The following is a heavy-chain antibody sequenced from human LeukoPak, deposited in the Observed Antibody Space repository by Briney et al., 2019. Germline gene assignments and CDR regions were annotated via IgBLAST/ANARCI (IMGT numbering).Heavy chain of an antibody. Sequence: GGSLRLSCAASGFTFSDYYMSWIRQAPGKGLEWVSYISSSGSTIYYADSVKGRFTISRDNAKNSLYLQMNSLRAGDTAVYYCARGQAGVYDYVWGSYRDSNFDYWGQGTLVTVSS. CDR3: ARGQAGVYDYVWGSYRDSNFDY. V-gene: IGHV3-11*01. CDR1: GFTFSDYY. D-gene: IGHD3-16*02. CDR2: ISSSGSTI. J-gene: IGHJ4*02.